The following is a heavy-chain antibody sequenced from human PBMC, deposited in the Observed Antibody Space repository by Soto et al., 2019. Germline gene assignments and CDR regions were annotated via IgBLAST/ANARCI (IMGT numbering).Heavy chain of an antibody. Sequence: GALRLCCAASGFTFSSYAMGWVRQAPGEGLEWASGISGSGGSTYYADSVKGRFTISRDNSKNTLYLQMNSLRAEDTAVYYCAKEKGSGVTIGAYIFDYWGQGTLVTVSS. CDR2: ISGSGGST. CDR1: GFTFSSYA. J-gene: IGHJ4*02. V-gene: IGHV3-23*01. CDR3: AKEKGSGVTIGAYIFDY. D-gene: IGHD3-3*01.